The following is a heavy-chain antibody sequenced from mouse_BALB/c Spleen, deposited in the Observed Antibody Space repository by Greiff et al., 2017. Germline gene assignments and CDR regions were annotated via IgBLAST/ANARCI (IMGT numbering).Heavy chain of an antibody. D-gene: IGHD2-4*01. CDR1: GFSLTSYG. Sequence: VKLVESGPGLVAPSESVSITCTASGFSLTSYGVSWVSQRPGKGLEWLGVIWGDGSTNYYSALISRLSISKANSTGQVVLIQNSLLTDETATYYCCASRLRGAMDYWGQGTSVTVSS. V-gene: IGHV2-3*01. CDR3: CASRLRGAMDY. J-gene: IGHJ4*01. CDR2: IWGDGST.